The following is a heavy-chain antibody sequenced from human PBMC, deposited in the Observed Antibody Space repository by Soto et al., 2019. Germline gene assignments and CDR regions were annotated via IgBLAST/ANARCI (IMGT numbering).Heavy chain of an antibody. CDR3: ASHSGSYYNDY. D-gene: IGHD3-10*01. Sequence: QVQLVQSGAEVKKPGSSVKVSCKASGGTFSSYTINWVRQAPGQGLEWMGRIIPILGIANYAQKFQGRVTITADKSTSTAYMELSSLRSEDTVVYYCASHSGSYYNDYWGQGTLVTVSS. CDR1: GGTFSSYT. CDR2: IIPILGIA. J-gene: IGHJ4*02. V-gene: IGHV1-69*02.